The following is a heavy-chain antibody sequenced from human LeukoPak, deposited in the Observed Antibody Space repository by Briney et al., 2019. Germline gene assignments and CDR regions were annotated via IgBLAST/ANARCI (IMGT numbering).Heavy chain of an antibody. D-gene: IGHD5-24*01. CDR1: GGSFSGYY. CDR3: ARGVLPAERWPDY. J-gene: IGHJ4*02. CDR2: INHSGST. V-gene: IGHV4-34*01. Sequence: SETLSLTCAVYGGSFSGYYWSWIRQPPGKGLEWIGEINHSGSTNYNPSLKSRVTISVDTSKNQFSLKLSSVTAADTAVYYCARGVLPAERWPDYWGQGTLVTVSS.